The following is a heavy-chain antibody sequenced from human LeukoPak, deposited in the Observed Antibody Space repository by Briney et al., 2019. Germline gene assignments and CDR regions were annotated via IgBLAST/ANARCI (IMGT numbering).Heavy chain of an antibody. CDR3: ARVNYYDSSGYYSGVYFDY. D-gene: IGHD3-22*01. Sequence: ASVKVSCKASGYTFTSYGISWVRQASGQGLEWMGWISAYNGDTNYAQKFQGRVTITTDESTSTAYMELSSLRSEDTAVYYCARVNYYDSSGYYSGVYFDYWGQGTLVTVSS. J-gene: IGHJ4*02. V-gene: IGHV1-18*01. CDR1: GYTFTSYG. CDR2: ISAYNGDT.